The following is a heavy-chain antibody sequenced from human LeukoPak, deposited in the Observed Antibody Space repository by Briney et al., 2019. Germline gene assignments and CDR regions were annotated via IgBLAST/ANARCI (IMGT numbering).Heavy chain of an antibody. J-gene: IGHJ4*02. V-gene: IGHV3-9*01. D-gene: IGHD2-21*01. CDR2: ISWNSGTI. CDR3: AKAPLYCGGDCPFDY. Sequence: GGSLRLSCAASGFTFNDYAMHWVRQGPGKGLEWVLGISWNSGTIGYADSVKGRFTISRDNSKNTLYLQMNSLRAEDTAVYYCAKAPLYCGGDCPFDYWGQGTLVTVSS. CDR1: GFTFNDYA.